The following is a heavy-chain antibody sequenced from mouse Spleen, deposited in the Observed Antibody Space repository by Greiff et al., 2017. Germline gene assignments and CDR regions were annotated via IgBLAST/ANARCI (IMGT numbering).Heavy chain of an antibody. D-gene: IGHD2-13*01. J-gene: IGHJ4*01. CDR3: ARYGDYVIMDY. V-gene: IGHV1-69*01. CDR1: GYTFTSYW. Sequence: VKVVESGAELVMPGASVKLSCKASGYTFTSYWMHWVKQRPGQGLEWIGEIDPSDSYTNYNQKFKGKATLTVDKSSSTAYMQLSSLTSEDSAVYYCARYGDYVIMDYWGQGTSVTVSS. CDR2: IDPSDSYT.